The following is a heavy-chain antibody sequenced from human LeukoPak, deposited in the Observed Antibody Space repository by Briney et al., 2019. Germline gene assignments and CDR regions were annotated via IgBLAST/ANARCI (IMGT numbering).Heavy chain of an antibody. J-gene: IGHJ5*02. V-gene: IGHV1-18*01. D-gene: IGHD5-18*01. Sequence: ASVKVSCKASGYTFTSYGISWVRQAPGQGLEWMGWISAYNGNTNYAQKLQGRVTMTTDTSTSTAYMELRSLRSDDTAVYYCARGMDTAMLLSVSGCWFDPWGQGTLVTVSS. CDR1: GYTFTSYG. CDR3: ARGMDTAMLLSVSGCWFDP. CDR2: ISAYNGNT.